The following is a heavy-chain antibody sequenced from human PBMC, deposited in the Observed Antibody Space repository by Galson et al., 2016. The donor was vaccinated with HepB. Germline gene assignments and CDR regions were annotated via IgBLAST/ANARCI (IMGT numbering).Heavy chain of an antibody. CDR2: INSDGSNA. D-gene: IGHD4-17*01. V-gene: IGHV3-74*01. CDR3: ARENGDYLFIDY. J-gene: IGHJ4*02. Sequence: SLRLSCAASGLTFSRFWMTWVRQAPGKGLVWVSRINSDGSNANYADSVKGRFTISRDNARNTLYLHVNSLRAEDAAVYYCARENGDYLFIDYWGQGTLVTVSS. CDR1: GLTFSRFW.